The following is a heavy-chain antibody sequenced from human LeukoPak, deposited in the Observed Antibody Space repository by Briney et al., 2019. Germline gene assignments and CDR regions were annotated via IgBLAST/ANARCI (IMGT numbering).Heavy chain of an antibody. Sequence: PSETLSLTCTVSGGSISSYYWSWIRQPAGKGLEWIGRIYTSGSTNYNPSLKSRVTMSVDTSKNQFSLKLSSVTAADTAVYYCARVTVVTATMYYFDYWGQGTLVTVSS. CDR1: GGSISSYY. CDR2: IYTSGST. D-gene: IGHD2-21*02. CDR3: ARVTVVTATMYYFDY. J-gene: IGHJ4*02. V-gene: IGHV4-4*07.